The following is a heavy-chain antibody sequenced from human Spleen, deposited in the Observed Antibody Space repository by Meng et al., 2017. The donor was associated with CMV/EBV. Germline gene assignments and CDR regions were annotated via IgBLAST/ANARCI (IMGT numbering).Heavy chain of an antibody. J-gene: IGHJ5*02. CDR1: GCTFSGSA. Sequence: SGCTFSGSAMHWVRQASGKGLEWVGRIRSKANSYATAYAASVKGRFTISRDDSKNTAYLQMNSLKTEDTAVYYCTRALTGTFGWFDPWGQGTLVTVSS. CDR3: TRALTGTFGWFDP. V-gene: IGHV3-73*01. D-gene: IGHD1-7*01. CDR2: IRSKANSYAT.